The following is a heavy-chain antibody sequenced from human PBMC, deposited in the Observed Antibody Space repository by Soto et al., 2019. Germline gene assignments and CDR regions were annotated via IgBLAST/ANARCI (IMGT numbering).Heavy chain of an antibody. CDR2: VNPIVSMS. Sequence: QVQLVQSGAEVKRPGASVKVSCKASVDTFNFYSINWVRQAPGLGLEWMGRVNPIVSMSNYAQKFQGRVTMTADKSTSTAYMELSNLRSEDTDIYYCASSYGSGYRACDYWGQGALVTVSS. CDR1: VDTFNFYS. D-gene: IGHD3-10*01. V-gene: IGHV1-69*02. CDR3: ASSYGSGYRACDY. J-gene: IGHJ4*02.